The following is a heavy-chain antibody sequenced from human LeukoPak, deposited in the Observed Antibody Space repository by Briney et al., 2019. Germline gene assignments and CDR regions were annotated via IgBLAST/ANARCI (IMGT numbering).Heavy chain of an antibody. Sequence: PGGSLTLSCAASGFTFSSYGMHWVRKAPGKGLEWVAVISYDGSNKYYADSVNGRFTISRDNSKNTLYLQMNSLRAEDTAVYYCAKEAWRATLLEDYYFDYWGQGTLVTVSS. CDR1: GFTFSSYG. J-gene: IGHJ4*02. CDR3: AKEAWRATLLEDYYFDY. V-gene: IGHV3-30*18. CDR2: ISYDGSNK. D-gene: IGHD1-26*01.